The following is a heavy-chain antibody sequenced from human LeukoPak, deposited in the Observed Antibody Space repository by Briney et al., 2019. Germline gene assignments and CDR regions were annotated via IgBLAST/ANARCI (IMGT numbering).Heavy chain of an antibody. CDR1: GFTFSSYA. D-gene: IGHD3-22*01. V-gene: IGHV3-23*01. Sequence: PGGSLRLSCAASGFTFSSYAMSWVRQAPGKGLEWVPVISGSGGSTYYADSVKGRFTISRDNSKNTLYLQMNSLRAEDTAVYYCATHKAGYYDSSGRDYWGQGTLVTVSS. CDR3: ATHKAGYYDSSGRDY. J-gene: IGHJ4*02. CDR2: ISGSGGST.